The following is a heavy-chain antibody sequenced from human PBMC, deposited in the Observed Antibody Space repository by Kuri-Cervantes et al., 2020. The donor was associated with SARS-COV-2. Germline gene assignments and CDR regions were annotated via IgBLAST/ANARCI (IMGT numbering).Heavy chain of an antibody. CDR1: GESFSGYY. D-gene: IGHD6-6*01. J-gene: IGHJ4*02. V-gene: IGHV4-34*01. Sequence: LFCAVYGESFSGYYWSWIRQPPGKGLEWIGEINHSGSTNYNPSLKSRVTISVDTSKNQFSLKLSSVTAADNAMYYCAGHGVREYSSSSGRDYWGQGTLVTVSS. CDR2: INHSGST. CDR3: AGHGVREYSSSSGRDY.